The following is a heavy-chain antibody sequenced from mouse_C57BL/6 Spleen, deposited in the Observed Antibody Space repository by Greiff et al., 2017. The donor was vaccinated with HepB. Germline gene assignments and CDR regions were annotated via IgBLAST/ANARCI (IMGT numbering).Heavy chain of an antibody. V-gene: IGHV1-54*01. CDR2: INPGSGGT. CDR1: GYAFTNYL. CDR3: ARSDGTGYFDY. Sequence: VKLQESGAELVRPGTSVKVSCKASGYAFTNYLIEWVKQRPGQGLEWIGVINPGSGGTNYNEKFKGKATLTADKSSSTAYMQLSSLTSEDSAVYFCARSDGTGYFDYWGQGTTLTVSS. D-gene: IGHD3-3*01. J-gene: IGHJ2*01.